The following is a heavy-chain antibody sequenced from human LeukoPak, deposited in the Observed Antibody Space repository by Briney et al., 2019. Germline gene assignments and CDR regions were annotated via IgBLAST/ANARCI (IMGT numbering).Heavy chain of an antibody. J-gene: IGHJ3*02. V-gene: IGHV3-74*01. D-gene: IGHD5-24*01. CDR3: VSVRRDGSPGAFDI. CDR1: GFTFSSYA. CDR2: IDNDGSST. Sequence: GGSLRLSCAASGFTFSSYAMSWVRQVPGKGLVWVSRIDNDGSSTSYADSVKGRFTISRDNAKNTLYLQMNSLRAEDTAVYYCVSVRRDGSPGAFDIWGQGTMVTVSS.